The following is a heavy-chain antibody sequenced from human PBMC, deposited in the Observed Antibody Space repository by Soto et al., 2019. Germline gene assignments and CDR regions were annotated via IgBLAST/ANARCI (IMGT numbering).Heavy chain of an antibody. CDR1: GYTFTSYG. Sequence: QVQLVQSGAEVKKPGGSVKVTCKASGYTFTSYGISGVRQAPGQGLEWMGWISAYNGNTNYAQKLQGRVTRTTDTSTSTAYMELRSLRSDDTAVYYCARMRDYYGSGSYMDVWGKGTTVTVPS. J-gene: IGHJ6*04. D-gene: IGHD3-10*01. CDR3: ARMRDYYGSGSYMDV. CDR2: ISAYNGNT. V-gene: IGHV1-18*01.